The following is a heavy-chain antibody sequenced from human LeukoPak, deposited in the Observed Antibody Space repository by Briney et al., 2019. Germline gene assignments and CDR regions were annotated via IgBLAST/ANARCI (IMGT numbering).Heavy chain of an antibody. CDR3: GRLQHQLNSNWLDP. J-gene: IGHJ5*02. Sequence: AGGSLRLSCAASGFTFDDYAMHWVRQAPGKGLEWVSLISWNGGSTYYADSVKGRFTISRDNSKNSLYLQMNSLRAEDTALYYCGRLQHQLNSNWLDPWGQGTLVTVSS. D-gene: IGHD6-13*01. CDR1: GFTFDDYA. V-gene: IGHV3-43D*03. CDR2: ISWNGGST.